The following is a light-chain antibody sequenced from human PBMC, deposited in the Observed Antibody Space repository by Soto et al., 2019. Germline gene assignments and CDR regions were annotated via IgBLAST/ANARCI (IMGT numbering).Light chain of an antibody. Sequence: ENVLTQSPGTLSLSPGERATLSCRASQIVGRDYLAWFQQKPGQAPRLLIHDASRRATAIPDRFSGSGSGTDFTLTINSLEPEDFAIYYCQQYASSPITFGQGSRVDIK. J-gene: IGKJ5*01. CDR1: QIVGRDY. CDR3: QQYASSPIT. V-gene: IGKV3-20*01. CDR2: DAS.